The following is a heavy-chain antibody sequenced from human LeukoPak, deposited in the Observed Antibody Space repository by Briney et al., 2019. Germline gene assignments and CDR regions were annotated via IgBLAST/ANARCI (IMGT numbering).Heavy chain of an antibody. J-gene: IGHJ6*03. D-gene: IGHD3-10*01. CDR1: GFSVSTNY. CDR2: IKQDGSEK. CDR3: ARLSITMVRGVISFYYYYYMDV. Sequence: PGGSLRLSCAASGFSVSTNYMSWVRQAPGKGLEWVANIKQDGSEKYYVDSVKGRFTISRDNAKNSLYLQMNSLRAEDTAVYYCARLSITMVRGVISFYYYYYMDVWGKGTTVTVSS. V-gene: IGHV3-7*01.